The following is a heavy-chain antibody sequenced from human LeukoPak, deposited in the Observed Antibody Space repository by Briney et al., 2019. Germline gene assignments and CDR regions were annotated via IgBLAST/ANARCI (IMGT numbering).Heavy chain of an antibody. Sequence: GGSLRLSCAASGFTFSTSAMHWVRQAPGKGLEWVAFIQFDGANKYYADSVRGRFTVSRDNSKNTLYLQMNSLTVGETAVYYCSKGTGTTGWFIDYWGQGTLVTVSS. CDR2: IQFDGANK. D-gene: IGHD6-19*01. CDR1: GFTFSTSA. J-gene: IGHJ4*02. CDR3: SKGTGTTGWFIDY. V-gene: IGHV3-30*02.